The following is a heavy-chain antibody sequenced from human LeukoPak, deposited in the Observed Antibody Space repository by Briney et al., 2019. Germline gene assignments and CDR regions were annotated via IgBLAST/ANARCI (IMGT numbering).Heavy chain of an antibody. V-gene: IGHV3-9*01. CDR3: AKGRNYDILTGHDY. J-gene: IGHJ4*02. D-gene: IGHD3-9*01. CDR1: GFTFDDYA. Sequence: GGSLRLSCAASGFTFDDYAMHWVRQAPGKGLEWVSGISWNSGSIGYADSVKGRFTISRDNAKNSLYLQMNSLRAEDTALYYCAKGRNYDILTGHDYWGQGTLVTVSS. CDR2: ISWNSGSI.